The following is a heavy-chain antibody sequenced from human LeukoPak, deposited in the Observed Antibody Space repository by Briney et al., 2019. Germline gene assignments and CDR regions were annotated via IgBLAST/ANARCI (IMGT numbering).Heavy chain of an antibody. D-gene: IGHD3-16*01. Sequence: TGGSLRLSCGASGFTFSSYAMTWARQAPGKGLEWVSVIVGDGGETYYADSVRGRFTISRDNSKNTVYLQMNSLRAEDTAVYYCAKIRRDYGNMYDAFDIWGQGTMVTVSS. CDR2: IVGDGGET. CDR1: GFTFSSYA. J-gene: IGHJ3*02. CDR3: AKIRRDYGNMYDAFDI. V-gene: IGHV3-23*01.